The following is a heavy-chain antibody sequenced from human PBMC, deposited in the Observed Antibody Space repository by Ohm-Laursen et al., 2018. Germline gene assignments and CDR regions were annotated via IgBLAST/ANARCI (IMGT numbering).Heavy chain of an antibody. Sequence: SLRLSCAASGFTVSSNYMSWVRQAPGKGLEWVSVIYSGGSTYYADSVKGRFTISRDNSKNTLYLQMNSLRAEGTAVYYCARVTVDFWSNFYHDYWGQGTLVTVSS. J-gene: IGHJ4*02. CDR1: GFTVSSNY. CDR2: IYSGGST. CDR3: ARVTVDFWSNFYHDY. D-gene: IGHD3-3*01. V-gene: IGHV3-53*01.